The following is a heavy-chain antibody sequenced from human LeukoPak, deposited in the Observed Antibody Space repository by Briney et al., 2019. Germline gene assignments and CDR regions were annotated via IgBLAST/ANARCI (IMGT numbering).Heavy chain of an antibody. CDR3: ATASYRGYDSSTYYFDY. J-gene: IGHJ4*02. V-gene: IGHV3-53*01. CDR1: GFTVSRNY. D-gene: IGHD3-22*01. CDR2: IYSDGST. Sequence: GGSLRLSCAASGFTVSRNYMSWVRQAPGKGLEWVSLIYSDGSTYYADSVKGRFTISRDNSKNTLFLQMNSLRTEDTAVYFCATASYRGYDSSTYYFDYWGQGTLVTVSS.